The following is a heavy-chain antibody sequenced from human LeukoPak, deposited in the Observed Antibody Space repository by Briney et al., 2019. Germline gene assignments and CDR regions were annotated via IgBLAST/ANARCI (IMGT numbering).Heavy chain of an antibody. Sequence: PSETLSLACAVYGGSFSGYYWSWIRQPPGKGLEWIGSIFYSGSTYYNPSLKSRVTISVDTSKNQFSLKLSSVTAADTAVYYCARHHYYDSSGYLFWFDPWGQGTLVTVSS. CDR1: GGSFSGYY. CDR2: IFYSGST. J-gene: IGHJ5*02. CDR3: ARHHYYDSSGYLFWFDP. D-gene: IGHD3-22*01. V-gene: IGHV4-34*12.